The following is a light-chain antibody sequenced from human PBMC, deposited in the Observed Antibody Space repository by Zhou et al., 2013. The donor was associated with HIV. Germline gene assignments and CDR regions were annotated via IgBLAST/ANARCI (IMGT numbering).Light chain of an antibody. CDR2: GAS. CDR1: ETVLSA. Sequence: DIVLTQSPGTLSLSPGEKATLSCRANETVLSACLAWYQHTRGQGPKVLIFGASTRATGIPARFSGGGSGTEFTLTISSLQSEDFAVYYCQQYNIWSCSFGQGTKLEIK. V-gene: IGKV3-15*01. CDR3: QQYNIWSCS. J-gene: IGKJ2*04.